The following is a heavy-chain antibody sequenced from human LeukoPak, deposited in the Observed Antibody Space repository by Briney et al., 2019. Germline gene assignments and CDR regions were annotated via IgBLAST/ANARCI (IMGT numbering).Heavy chain of an antibody. CDR3: ARDLGRAVAGSFDY. Sequence: SVKVSCKASGGTFISYAISWVRQPPGQGLEWVGRIIPILGIANYAQKFQGRVTITADKSTSTAYMELSSLRSEDTAVYYCARDLGRAVAGSFDYWGQGTLVTVSS. D-gene: IGHD6-19*01. J-gene: IGHJ4*02. CDR1: GGTFISYA. V-gene: IGHV1-69*04. CDR2: IIPILGIA.